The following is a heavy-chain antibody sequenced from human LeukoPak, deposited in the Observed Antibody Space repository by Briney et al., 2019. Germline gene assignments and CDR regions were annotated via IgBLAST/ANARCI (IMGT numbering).Heavy chain of an antibody. CDR2: INPNSGGT. J-gene: IGHJ3*02. D-gene: IGHD6-19*01. Sequence: ASVKVSCKASGYTFTGYYMHWVRQAPGQGLEWMGWINPNSGGTNYAQKFQGRVTMTRDTSISTAYMELSRLRSDDTAVYYCARVMGSSGWYSDDAFDIWGQGTMVTVSS. CDR1: GYTFTGYY. CDR3: ARVMGSSGWYSDDAFDI. V-gene: IGHV1-2*02.